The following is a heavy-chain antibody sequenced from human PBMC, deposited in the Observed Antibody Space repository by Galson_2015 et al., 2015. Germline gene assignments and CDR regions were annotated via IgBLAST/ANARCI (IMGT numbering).Heavy chain of an antibody. Sequence: SLRLSCAASGFTFDDYAMHWVRQAPGKGLEWVSGISWNSGSIGYADSVKGRFTISRDNAKNSLYLQMNSLRAEDTALYYCARVRYDSYFDYWGQGTLVTVSS. J-gene: IGHJ4*02. D-gene: IGHD3-22*01. CDR3: ARVRYDSYFDY. CDR1: GFTFDDYA. CDR2: ISWNSGSI. V-gene: IGHV3-9*01.